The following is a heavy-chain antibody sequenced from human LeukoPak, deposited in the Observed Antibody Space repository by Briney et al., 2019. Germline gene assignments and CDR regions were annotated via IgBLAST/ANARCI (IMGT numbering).Heavy chain of an antibody. J-gene: IGHJ4*02. CDR1: GGSISSSSYY. CDR2: IYYSGST. V-gene: IGHV4-39*01. Sequence: PSETLSLTCTVSGGSISSSSYYWGWIRQPPGKGLEWIGSIYYSGSTYYNPSLKSRVTISVDTSKNQFSLKLSSVTAADTAVYYCARLTIDYYDSSGCFDYWGQGTLVTVSS. CDR3: ARLTIDYYDSSGCFDY. D-gene: IGHD3-22*01.